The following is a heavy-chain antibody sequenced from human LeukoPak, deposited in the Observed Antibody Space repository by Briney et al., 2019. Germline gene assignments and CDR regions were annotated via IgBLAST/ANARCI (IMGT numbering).Heavy chain of an antibody. CDR1: GASISNDIDY. CDR3: AKDKGGITIFGVVIIGSDY. CDR2: IYKSGGT. D-gene: IGHD3-3*01. Sequence: SETLSLTCTVSGASISNDIDYWGWIRQPPGKGLEWVGNIYKSGGTYYNPSLRSRVAISVETSKNQFSLKLSSVTAADTAVYYCAKDKGGITIFGVVIIGSDYWGQGTLVTVSS. J-gene: IGHJ4*02. V-gene: IGHV4-39*02.